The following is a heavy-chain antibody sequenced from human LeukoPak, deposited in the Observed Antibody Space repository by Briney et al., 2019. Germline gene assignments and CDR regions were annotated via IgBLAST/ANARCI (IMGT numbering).Heavy chain of an antibody. D-gene: IGHD2-21*02. CDR3: ARGRYCGGDCYSDYYYYMDV. V-gene: IGHV4-4*09. CDR1: SKSFD. Sequence: SKSFDCGWIRKTTEKRLEWIGYIYTSGSTNYNPSLKSRVTISVDTSKNQFSLKLSSVTAADTAVYYCARGRYCGGDCYSDYYYYMDVWGKGTTVTVSS. CDR2: IYTSGST. J-gene: IGHJ6*03.